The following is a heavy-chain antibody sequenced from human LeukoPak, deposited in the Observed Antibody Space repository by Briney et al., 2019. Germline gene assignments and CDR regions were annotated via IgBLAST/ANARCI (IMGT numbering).Heavy chain of an antibody. V-gene: IGHV4-59*01. CDR3: ARETMIVGIDY. Sequence: SETLSLTCTVSGGSISSYYWSWIRQPPGKGLEWIGYIYYSGSTNYNPSLKSRVTISVDTSKNQFSLKLSSVTAADTAVYYCARETMIVGIDYWGQGTLVTVSS. CDR2: IYYSGST. D-gene: IGHD3-22*01. J-gene: IGHJ4*02. CDR1: GGSISSYY.